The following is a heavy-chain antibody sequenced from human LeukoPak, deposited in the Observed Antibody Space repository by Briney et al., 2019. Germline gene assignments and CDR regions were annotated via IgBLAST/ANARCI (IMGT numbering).Heavy chain of an antibody. CDR3: ARQFSP. Sequence: SETLSLTCTVSGSSIIGYFWTWMRQPPGKGLEWIGNIYDSGSINYKPSLQSRVTISLDSSKNQVFLKLDSVTAADTAVYYCARQFSPWGQGTLVTVSS. CDR2: IYDSGSI. J-gene: IGHJ5*02. CDR1: GSSIIGYF. V-gene: IGHV4-59*08.